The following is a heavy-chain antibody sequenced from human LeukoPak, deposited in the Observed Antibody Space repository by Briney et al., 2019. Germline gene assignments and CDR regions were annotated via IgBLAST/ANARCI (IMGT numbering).Heavy chain of an antibody. J-gene: IGHJ4*02. CDR3: ARDPQNNYYDKSGFDY. CDR2: ISTNTGNT. V-gene: IGHV1-18*01. D-gene: IGHD3-22*01. Sequence: ASVTVSCKASHYDFTRFGISWVRQAPGQGLEWMGWISTNTGNTIYGQRFQGRVTMTRDTSTSTAYMELRSLMSDDTAMYFCARDPQNNYYDKSGFDYWGQGSLVTVSS. CDR1: HYDFTRFG.